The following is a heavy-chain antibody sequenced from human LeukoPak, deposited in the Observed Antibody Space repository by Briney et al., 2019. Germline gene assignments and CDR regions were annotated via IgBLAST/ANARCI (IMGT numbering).Heavy chain of an antibody. CDR1: GFTFSTCS. D-gene: IGHD2-15*01. CDR2: ISSSSSTM. Sequence: GGSLRLSCAASGFTFSTCSMNWVRQAPGKGLEWVSDISSSSSTMYYADSVKGRFTIPRDNAKNSLYLQMNSLRAEDTAVYYCATDRGGYFDLWGQGTLVTVSS. CDR3: ATDRGGYFDL. J-gene: IGHJ4*02. V-gene: IGHV3-48*01.